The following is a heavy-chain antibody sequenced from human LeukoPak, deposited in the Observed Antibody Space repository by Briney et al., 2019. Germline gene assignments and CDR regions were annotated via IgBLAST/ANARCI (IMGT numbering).Heavy chain of an antibody. D-gene: IGHD6-19*01. Sequence: GGSLRLSCAASGFTFSSYSMNWVRQAPGKGLEWVSSISSSSSYIYYADSVKGRFTISRDNAKNSLYLQMNSLRAEDTAVYYCARDAYSSGWSNFDYWGQGTLVTVSS. J-gene: IGHJ4*02. V-gene: IGHV3-21*01. CDR1: GFTFSSYS. CDR3: ARDAYSSGWSNFDY. CDR2: ISSSSSYI.